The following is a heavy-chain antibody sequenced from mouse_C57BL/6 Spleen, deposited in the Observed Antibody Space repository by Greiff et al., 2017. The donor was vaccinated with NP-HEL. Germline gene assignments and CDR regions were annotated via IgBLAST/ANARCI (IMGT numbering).Heavy chain of an antibody. Sequence: QVQLQQSGAELVRPGASVTLSCKASGYTFTDYEMHWVKQTPVHGLEWIGAIDPETGGTAYNQKFKGKAILTADKSSSTAYMELRSLTSEDSAVYYCTRGGAYYSNTRAMDYWGQGTSVTVSS. CDR1: GYTFTDYE. D-gene: IGHD2-5*01. V-gene: IGHV1-15*01. J-gene: IGHJ4*01. CDR3: TRGGAYYSNTRAMDY. CDR2: IDPETGGT.